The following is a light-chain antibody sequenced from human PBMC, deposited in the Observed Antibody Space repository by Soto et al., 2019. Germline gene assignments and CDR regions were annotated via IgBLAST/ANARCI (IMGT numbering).Light chain of an antibody. CDR3: QQSYSTPLT. CDR2: GAS. Sequence: DIQMTQSPSSLSASVGDRVSITCRASQSIGSCLSWYQQKPGKAPKLRIYGASSLQGAVPSRFSASGSGTDFTLTISSLQPEDFATYYCQQSYSTPLTFGGGTKVEIK. CDR1: QSIGSC. V-gene: IGKV1-39*01. J-gene: IGKJ4*01.